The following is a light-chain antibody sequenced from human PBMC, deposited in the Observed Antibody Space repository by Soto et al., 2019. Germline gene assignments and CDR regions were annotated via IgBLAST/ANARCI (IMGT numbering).Light chain of an antibody. Sequence: DIVMNQTTLSSPVTLGQPASISCRSSQSLVDSDGNIYLNWLQQRPGQPPRLLIYKTSNRFSGVPDRFSGSGAGTDFTLKISRVEVEDVGVYYCMQAMQFPWTFGQGTKVEIK. J-gene: IGKJ1*01. CDR2: KTS. CDR3: MQAMQFPWT. V-gene: IGKV2-24*01. CDR1: QSLVDSDGNIY.